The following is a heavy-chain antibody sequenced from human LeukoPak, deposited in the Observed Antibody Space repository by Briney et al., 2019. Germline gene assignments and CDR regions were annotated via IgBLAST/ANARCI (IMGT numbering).Heavy chain of an antibody. CDR1: GGSISSSSYY. D-gene: IGHD1-26*01. CDR2: IYYSGST. V-gene: IGHV4-39*01. Sequence: SETLSLTCTVSGGSISSSSYYWGWIRQPPGKGLEWIGSIYYSGSTYYNPSLKSRVTISVDTSKNQFSLKLSSVTAADTAVYYCARGRLRRSSGSLNWFDPWGQGTLVTVSS. J-gene: IGHJ5*02. CDR3: ARGRLRRSSGSLNWFDP.